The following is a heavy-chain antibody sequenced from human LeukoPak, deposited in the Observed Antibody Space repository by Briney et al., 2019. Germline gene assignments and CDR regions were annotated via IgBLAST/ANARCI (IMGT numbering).Heavy chain of an antibody. V-gene: IGHV3-7*05. Sequence: GGSLRLSCAAPGFTFSSYWMSWVRQAPGKGLEWVANIKQDGSEKYYVDSVKGRFTISRDNAKNSLYLQMNSLRAEDTAVYYCARLGYSSSWYTDYWGQGTLVTVSS. CDR1: GFTFSSYW. CDR3: ARLGYSSSWYTDY. J-gene: IGHJ4*02. CDR2: IKQDGSEK. D-gene: IGHD6-13*01.